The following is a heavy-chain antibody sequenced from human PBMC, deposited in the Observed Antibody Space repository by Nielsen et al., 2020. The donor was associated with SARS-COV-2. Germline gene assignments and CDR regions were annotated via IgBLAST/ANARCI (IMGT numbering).Heavy chain of an antibody. J-gene: IGHJ4*02. D-gene: IGHD4-17*01. V-gene: IGHV4-38-2*02. CDR3: ARGGYGDYALDS. CDR1: GYSISSGYY. Sequence: SETLSLTCTVSGYSISSGYYWGWIRQPPGKGLKWIGTIYRTGSSYYNPSLKSRVTISVDTSKNQFSLKLTSVTAADTAVYYCARGGYGDYALDSWGQGTLVTVSS. CDR2: IYRTGSS.